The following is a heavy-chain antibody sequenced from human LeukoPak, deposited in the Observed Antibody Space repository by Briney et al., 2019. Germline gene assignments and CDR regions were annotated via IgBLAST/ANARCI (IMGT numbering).Heavy chain of an antibody. CDR3: AKDMDAAMVPVFDY. Sequence: GGSLRLSCVVSGFTFTSYGVHWVRQAPGKGLEWVAFIRHDGSYKDYADSVKGRFTISRDNSKNTLYLQMNSLRAEDTAVYYCAKDMDAAMVPVFDYWGQGTLVTVSS. CDR2: IRHDGSYK. D-gene: IGHD5-18*01. J-gene: IGHJ4*02. CDR1: GFTFTSYG. V-gene: IGHV3-30*02.